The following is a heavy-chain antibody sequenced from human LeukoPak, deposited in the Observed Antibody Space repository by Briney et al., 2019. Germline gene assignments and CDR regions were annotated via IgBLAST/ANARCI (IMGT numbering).Heavy chain of an antibody. J-gene: IGHJ4*02. Sequence: GGSLRLSCAASGFTFSSYSMNWVRQAPGKGLEWVSSISSSSSNIYYADSVKGRFTISRDNAKTSLYLQMNSLRVEDTAVYYCARGSGGSCYTEAQYWGQGTLVTVSS. CDR1: GFTFSSYS. D-gene: IGHD2-15*01. CDR2: ISSSSSNI. V-gene: IGHV3-21*01. CDR3: ARGSGGSCYTEAQY.